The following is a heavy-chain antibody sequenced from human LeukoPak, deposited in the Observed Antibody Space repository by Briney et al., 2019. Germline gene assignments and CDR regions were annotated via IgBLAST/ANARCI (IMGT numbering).Heavy chain of an antibody. CDR2: ISGSGGST. CDR3: AKPPFIVVVPAATAFDY. J-gene: IGHJ4*02. D-gene: IGHD2-2*01. V-gene: IGHV3-23*01. Sequence: PGGSLRLSCAASGFTFSSYAMSWVRQAPGKGLEWVSAISGSGGSTYYADSVKGRFTISRDNSKNTLYLQMNSLRAEDTAVYYCAKPPFIVVVPAATAFDYWGQGTLVTVSP. CDR1: GFTFSSYA.